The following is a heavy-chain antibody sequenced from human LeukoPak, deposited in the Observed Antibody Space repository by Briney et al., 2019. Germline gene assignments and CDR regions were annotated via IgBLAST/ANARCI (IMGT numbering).Heavy chain of an antibody. V-gene: IGHV3-30-3*01. D-gene: IGHD1-1*01. J-gene: IGHJ3*02. CDR1: GFTFSSYA. Sequence: GGSLRLSCAASGFTFSSYAMHWVRQAPGKGLEWVAVISYDGSNKYYADSVKGRFTISRDNSKNTLYLQMNSLRAEDTAVYYCARTGPTQPFDIWGQGTMVTVSS. CDR2: ISYDGSNK. CDR3: ARTGPTQPFDI.